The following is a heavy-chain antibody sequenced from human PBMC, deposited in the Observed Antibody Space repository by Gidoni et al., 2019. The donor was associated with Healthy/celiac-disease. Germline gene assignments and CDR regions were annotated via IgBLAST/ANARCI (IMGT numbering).Heavy chain of an antibody. J-gene: IGHJ4*02. V-gene: IGHV1-69*01. D-gene: IGHD6-25*01. CDR3: AIHAATIPYY. CDR2: ILPIFCTA. Sequence: QVQLAQAGAEVKKPGSAAKVDCKASGGTFSSYAISCVRQAPGQGLEWMGGILPIFCTANYAQKFQGRVTITADESTSTAYMELSSLRSEDTAVYYCAIHAATIPYYWGQGTLVSVSS. CDR1: GGTFSSYA.